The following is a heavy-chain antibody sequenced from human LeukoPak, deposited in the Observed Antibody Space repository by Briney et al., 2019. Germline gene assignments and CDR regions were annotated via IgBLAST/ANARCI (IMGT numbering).Heavy chain of an antibody. Sequence: SETLSLTCTVSGGSISSSSYYWGWIRQPPGKGLEWIGGIYYSGSTYYNPSLKSRVTISVDTSKNQFSLKLSSVTAADTAVYYCARVATGKGDAFDIWGQGTMVTVSS. J-gene: IGHJ3*02. D-gene: IGHD1-1*01. CDR2: IYYSGST. CDR3: ARVATGKGDAFDI. CDR1: GGSISSSSYY. V-gene: IGHV4-39*07.